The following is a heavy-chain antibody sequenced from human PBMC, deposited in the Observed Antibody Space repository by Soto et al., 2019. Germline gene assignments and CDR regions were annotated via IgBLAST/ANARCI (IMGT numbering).Heavy chain of an antibody. CDR1: GYTFTGYY. D-gene: IGHD6-6*01. Sequence: ASVKVSCKASGYTFTGYYMHWVRQAPGQGLEWMGWINPNSGGTNYAQKFQGWVTMTRDTSISTAYMELSRLRSDDTAVYYCAREQGWQLGGNYYSYGMDVWGQGTRVTVSS. J-gene: IGHJ6*02. V-gene: IGHV1-2*04. CDR3: AREQGWQLGGNYYSYGMDV. CDR2: INPNSGGT.